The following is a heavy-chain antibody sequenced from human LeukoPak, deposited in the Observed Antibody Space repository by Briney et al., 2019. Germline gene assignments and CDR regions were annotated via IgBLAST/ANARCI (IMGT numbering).Heavy chain of an antibody. V-gene: IGHV3-30-3*01. CDR2: ISYDGANE. J-gene: IGHJ4*02. Sequence: GGSLRLSCTASRFTFLSYAMHWVRQAPDKGLEWLASISYDGANEYHSDSVKGRFTVSRDNSKNTLYLQMNSLKTEDTAVYYCTTRLTTVTMALGYWGQGTLVTVSS. CDR1: RFTFLSYA. CDR3: TTRLTTVTMALGY. D-gene: IGHD4-17*01.